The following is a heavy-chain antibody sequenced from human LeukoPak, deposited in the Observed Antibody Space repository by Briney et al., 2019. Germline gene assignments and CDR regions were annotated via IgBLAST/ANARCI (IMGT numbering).Heavy chain of an antibody. CDR2: IWYDGSKK. CDR3: VRHTAMGSGYYFDY. CDR1: GFTLSSFW. V-gene: IGHV3-33*08. Sequence: PGGSLRLSCAASGFTLSSFWMNWARQAPGKGLEWVAVIWYDGSKKYYADSVKGLFTISRDNSKNTLYLQIDSLRAEDTAIYYCVRHTAMGSGYYFDYWGQGTLVTVSS. D-gene: IGHD5-18*01. J-gene: IGHJ4*02.